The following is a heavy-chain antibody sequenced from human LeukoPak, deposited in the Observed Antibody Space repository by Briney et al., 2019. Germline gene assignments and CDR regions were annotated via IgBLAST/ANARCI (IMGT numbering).Heavy chain of an antibody. CDR2: ISTYNGNT. CDR1: GYTFTKYG. V-gene: IGHV1-18*01. J-gene: IGHJ4*02. Sequence: ASVKVSCKASGYTFTKYGITWVRQAPGQGLEWMGWISTYNGNTNYAQKLQGRVTMTTDTSTSTAYMELRSLKSDDAAVYYCARGDDYGDYWGQGTLVTVSS. CDR3: ARGDDYGDY.